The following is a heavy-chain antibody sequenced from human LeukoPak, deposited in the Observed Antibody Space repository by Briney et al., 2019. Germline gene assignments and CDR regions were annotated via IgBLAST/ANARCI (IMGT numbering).Heavy chain of an antibody. V-gene: IGHV3-48*03. J-gene: IGHJ5*02. Sequence: GGSLRLSCAASGFTFSSYEMNWVRQAPGKGLEWVSYISSSGSTIYYADSVKGRFTISRDNAKNSLYLQMNSLRAEDTAVYYCARGRYYYGSGSYSPSNWLDPWGQGTLVTVSS. CDR3: ARGRYYYGSGSYSPSNWLDP. D-gene: IGHD3-10*01. CDR2: ISSSGSTI. CDR1: GFTFSSYE.